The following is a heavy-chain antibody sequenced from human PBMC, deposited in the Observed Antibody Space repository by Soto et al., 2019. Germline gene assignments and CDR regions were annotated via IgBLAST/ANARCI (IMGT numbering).Heavy chain of an antibody. CDR2: IYWNDDK. J-gene: IGHJ5*01. V-gene: IGHV2-5*01. CDR3: AKSGSSGWYGWSDS. Sequence: ESGPTLVNPTQTPTLTGIFSGFSLRTSGVGVGWIRQPPVKALEWLGFIYWNDDKRYSPSLKSRLTITKDTSKNQVVLTMTNMEPVDTATYYCAKSGSSGWYGWSDSWGQGNPVTVSS. CDR1: GFSLRTSGVG. D-gene: IGHD6-19*01.